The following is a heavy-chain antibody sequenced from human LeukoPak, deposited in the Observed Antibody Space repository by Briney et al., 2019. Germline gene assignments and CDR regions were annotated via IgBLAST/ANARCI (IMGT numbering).Heavy chain of an antibody. V-gene: IGHV3-21*01. Sequence: GGSLSLPCAASGFTFSSYSMNWVRQAPGKGLEWVSSISSSSSYIYYADSVKGRFTISRDNAKNSLYLQMNSLRAEDTAVYYCARDLANQLDDYWGQGTLVTVSS. CDR2: ISSSSSYI. CDR3: ARDLANQLDDY. D-gene: IGHD2-2*01. J-gene: IGHJ4*02. CDR1: GFTFSSYS.